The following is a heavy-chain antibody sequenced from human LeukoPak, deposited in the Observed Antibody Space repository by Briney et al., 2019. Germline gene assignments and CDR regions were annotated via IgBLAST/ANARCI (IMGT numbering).Heavy chain of an antibody. J-gene: IGHJ4*02. CDR1: GFTLSPYS. CDR2: IDSSSGTI. D-gene: IGHD2-2*02. Sequence: GGSLRLSCVASGFTLSPYSMNWLRQAPGKGREWVSYIDSSSGTIYYADSVRGRFTISGDNAKNSLYLQMNSLRAEDTAVYYCARGQRRVPAAIGWGQGTLVTVSS. CDR3: ARGQRRVPAAIG. V-gene: IGHV3-48*01.